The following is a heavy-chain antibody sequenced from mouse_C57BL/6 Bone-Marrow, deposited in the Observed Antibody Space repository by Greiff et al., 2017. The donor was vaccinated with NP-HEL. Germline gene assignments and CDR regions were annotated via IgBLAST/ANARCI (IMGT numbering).Heavy chain of an antibody. CDR3: ARGGFPYLYFDV. Sequence: QVQLKQSGPELVKPGASVKISCKASGYAFSSSWMNWVKQRPGKGLEWIGRIYPGDGDTHYNGKFKGKATLTADKSSSTAYMQLSSLTSEDSAVYFCARGGFPYLYFDVWGTGTTVTVSS. V-gene: IGHV1-82*01. CDR2: IYPGDGDT. CDR1: GYAFSSSW. J-gene: IGHJ1*03.